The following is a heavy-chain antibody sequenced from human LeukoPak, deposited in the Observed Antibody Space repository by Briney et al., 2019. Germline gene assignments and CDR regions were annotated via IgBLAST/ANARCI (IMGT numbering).Heavy chain of an antibody. V-gene: IGHV1-8*01. D-gene: IGHD2-2*01. CDR3: TRHTSPTFDY. Sequence: ASVTVSCKASGYTFTSHDINWVRQATGQAPEWMGWISPNSGDTGYAQKFQGRVTITRDTSTSTAYMEVSSLRSEDTAVYYCTRHTSPTFDYWGQGTLVTVSS. CDR1: GYTFTSHD. CDR2: ISPNSGDT. J-gene: IGHJ4*02.